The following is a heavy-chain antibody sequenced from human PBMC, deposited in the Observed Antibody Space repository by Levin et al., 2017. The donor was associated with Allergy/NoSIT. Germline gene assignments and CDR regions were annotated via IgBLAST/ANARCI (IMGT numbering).Heavy chain of an antibody. CDR2: IYSSGTT. V-gene: IGHV4-4*07. Sequence: GSLRLSCTVSGGSISSYYWSWIRQPAGKGLEWIGRIYSSGTTNYNPSLKSRVAMSVDTSKNQFSLKLSSVTAADTAVNYCAREGDTSGFYPFDYWGQGTLVTVSS. CDR1: GGSISSYY. CDR3: AREGDTSGFYPFDY. D-gene: IGHD3-22*01. J-gene: IGHJ4*02.